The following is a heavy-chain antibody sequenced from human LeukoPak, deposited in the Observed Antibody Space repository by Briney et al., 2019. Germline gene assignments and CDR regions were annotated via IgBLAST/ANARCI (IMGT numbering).Heavy chain of an antibody. CDR1: GDSISTYA. V-gene: IGHV4-59*01. CDR3: ARGVAGYGPYDY. D-gene: IGHD5-12*01. Sequence: PETLSLTCTVSGDSISTYAWSWIRQPPGKGLEWIGYMYYSGSTNYNPSLKSRVTISLDTPKNQFSLRLNSVTAADTAVYYCARGVAGYGPYDYWGQGTLVTVSS. CDR2: MYYSGST. J-gene: IGHJ4*02.